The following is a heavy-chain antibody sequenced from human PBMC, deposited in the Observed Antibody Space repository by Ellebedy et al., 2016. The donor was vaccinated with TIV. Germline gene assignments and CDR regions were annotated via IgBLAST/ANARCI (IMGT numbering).Heavy chain of an antibody. Sequence: SVKVSCXASGYTFTSYGISWVRQAPGQGLEWMGGIIPIFGTANYAQKFQGRVTITADKSTSTAYMELSSLRSEDTAVYYCASYYGSGSYYLDYGMDVWGQGTTVTVSS. J-gene: IGHJ6*02. D-gene: IGHD3-10*01. V-gene: IGHV1-69*06. CDR2: IIPIFGTA. CDR1: GYTFTSYG. CDR3: ASYYGSGSYYLDYGMDV.